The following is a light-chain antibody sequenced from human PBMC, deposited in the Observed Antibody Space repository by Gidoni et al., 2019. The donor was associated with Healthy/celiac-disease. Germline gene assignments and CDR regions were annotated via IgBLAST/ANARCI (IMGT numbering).Light chain of an antibody. Sequence: DIQMTPSPSSLSASVGDRVTITCRESQSISSYLNWYQQKPGKAPKLLIYAASSLQSGVPSRFSGSGSGTDFTLTSSSLQPEDFATYYCQQSYSTPLTFGGGTKVEIK. CDR2: AAS. J-gene: IGKJ4*01. V-gene: IGKV1-39*01. CDR1: QSISSY. CDR3: QQSYSTPLT.